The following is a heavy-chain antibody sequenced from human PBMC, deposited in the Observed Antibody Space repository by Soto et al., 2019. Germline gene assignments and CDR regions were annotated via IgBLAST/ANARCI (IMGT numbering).Heavy chain of an antibody. CDR1: GFTFSTYA. D-gene: IGHD3-22*01. Sequence: GGSLRLSCAASGFTFSTYAMAWVRQAPGKGLEWVSGVSASGLNTDYADPVKGRFYISRDNSKNTFYLQMNSLRAEDTTVYYCARSYYDSSAHYYFDYWGQGTLVTVSA. CDR2: VSASGLNT. CDR3: ARSYYDSSAHYYFDY. V-gene: IGHV3-23*01. J-gene: IGHJ4*02.